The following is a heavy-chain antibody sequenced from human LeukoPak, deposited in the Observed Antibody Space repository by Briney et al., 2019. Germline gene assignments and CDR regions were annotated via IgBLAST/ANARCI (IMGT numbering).Heavy chain of an antibody. J-gene: IGHJ4*02. Sequence: PGGSLRLSCVASGFPFSSYWMTWVRQAPGKGLEWLANIKQDGSKKSYVDSVKGRFTISRDNAKNSLYLQMNSLRAEDTAINYCTRVGYIDEGIDYWGQGTLVTVSS. CDR1: GFPFSSYW. V-gene: IGHV3-7*04. CDR3: TRVGYIDEGIDY. D-gene: IGHD5-24*01. CDR2: IKQDGSKK.